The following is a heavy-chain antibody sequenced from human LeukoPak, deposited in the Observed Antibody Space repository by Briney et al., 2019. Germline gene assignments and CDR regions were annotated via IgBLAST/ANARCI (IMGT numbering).Heavy chain of an antibody. V-gene: IGHV1-69*13. J-gene: IGHJ4*02. CDR1: GYTFTSYG. CDR2: IIPIFGTA. CDR3: ARGGVDYDILTGPLDY. D-gene: IGHD3-9*01. Sequence: SVKVSCKASGYTFTSYGISWVRQAPGQGLEWMGGIIPIFGTANYAQKFQGRVTITADESTSTAYMELSSLRSEDTAVYYCARGGVDYDILTGPLDYWGQGTLVTVSS.